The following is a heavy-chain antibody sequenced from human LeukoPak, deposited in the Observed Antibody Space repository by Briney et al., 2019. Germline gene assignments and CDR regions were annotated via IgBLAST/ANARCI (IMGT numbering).Heavy chain of an antibody. Sequence: MTSETLSLTCAVFGGSLSDHDWSWIRQPPGKGLEWIGEINHRGATNYNPSLKSRVTLSLDTSKNQVSLKLNSLTAADTAVYYCARGKGDLSMIVMIVTAVEFYFDSWGSGTLVTVSS. D-gene: IGHD3-22*01. CDR1: GGSLSDHD. V-gene: IGHV4-34*01. J-gene: IGHJ4*02. CDR2: INHRGAT. CDR3: ARGKGDLSMIVMIVTAVEFYFDS.